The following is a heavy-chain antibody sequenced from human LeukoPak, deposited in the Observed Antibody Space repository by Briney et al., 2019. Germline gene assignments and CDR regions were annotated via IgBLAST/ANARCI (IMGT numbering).Heavy chain of an antibody. V-gene: IGHV5-51*01. CDR3: ARRLGATQPYFDF. Sequence: GESLKISCKASGYSFTSYWIGWVRLMPGKGLECMGIIHPGDSETRYSPSFQGQVTISADKSISTAYLQWSGLKASDTAMYYCARRLGATQPYFDFWGQGALVTVSS. D-gene: IGHD1-26*01. J-gene: IGHJ4*02. CDR1: GYSFTSYW. CDR2: IHPGDSET.